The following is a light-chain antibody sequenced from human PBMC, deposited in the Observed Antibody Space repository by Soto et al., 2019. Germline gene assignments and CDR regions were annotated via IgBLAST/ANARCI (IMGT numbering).Light chain of an antibody. CDR2: DAS. J-gene: IGKJ3*01. V-gene: IGKV1-5*01. CDR1: QSLDNC. Sequence: DIQITPSRSTLSASIGARITITCRASQSLDNCLAWYQQKPGKAPKLLIYDASSLESGVPSRFSGSGSGTDFTFTISSLQPEDNATYYCQQYENRPYTFGPGTKVDIK. CDR3: QQYENRPYT.